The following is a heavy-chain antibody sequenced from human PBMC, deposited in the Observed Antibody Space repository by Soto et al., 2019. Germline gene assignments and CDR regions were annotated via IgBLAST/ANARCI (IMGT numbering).Heavy chain of an antibody. CDR1: GFIFSSST. Sequence: EVELVESGGGLVKPGGSLRLSCAASGFIFSSSTLSWVRQAPGKGLEWVSCISPSSSYIYYADSVKGRFSISRDNAKNSLFLEMNNLRAEDTAVCYCARETRDSSAWGQGTLVTVSS. V-gene: IGHV3-21*01. CDR3: ARETRDSSA. CDR2: ISPSSSYI. J-gene: IGHJ5*02. D-gene: IGHD1-1*01.